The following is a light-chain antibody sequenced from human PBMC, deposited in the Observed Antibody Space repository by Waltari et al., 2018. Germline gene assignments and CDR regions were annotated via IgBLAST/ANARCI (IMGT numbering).Light chain of an antibody. CDR3: SSYTSSNTVV. CDR1: SNDVDYNY. J-gene: IGLJ3*02. V-gene: IGLV2-14*01. CDR2: DVT. Sequence: QSALTQPASVSGPPGQSITISCTGTSNDVDYNYVSWYQQHPVKAPKPLIYDVTNRPSGVSNRFSGSKSGNTASLTISGLQAEDEADYHCSSYTSSNTVVFGGGTKLTVL.